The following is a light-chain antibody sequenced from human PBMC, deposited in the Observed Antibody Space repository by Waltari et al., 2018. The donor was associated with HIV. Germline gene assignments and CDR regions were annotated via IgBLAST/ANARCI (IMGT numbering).Light chain of an antibody. CDR2: KDN. CDR3: QSADSNGGV. CDR1: ALPKQY. J-gene: IGLJ2*01. Sequence: SHELIQPPSVSVSPGQTARITCSGDALPKQYAYWYQQKPGQAPILVICKDNERPSGIPGRFSGSSSGTTVTLTIRGVQAEDEGDYYCQSADSNGGVFGGGTKLTVL. V-gene: IGLV3-25*03.